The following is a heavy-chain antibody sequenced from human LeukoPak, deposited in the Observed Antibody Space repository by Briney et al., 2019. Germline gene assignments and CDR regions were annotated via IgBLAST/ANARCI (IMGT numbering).Heavy chain of an antibody. V-gene: IGHV1-69*01. J-gene: IGHJ6*03. CDR3: ARVRIVVVPAAGYYYYYYMDV. D-gene: IGHD2-2*01. Sequence: GSSVKVSCKASGGTFSSYAISWVRQAPGQGLEWMGGIIPIFGTANYAQKFQGRVTITADESTSTAYMELSSLRSEDTAVYYCARVRIVVVPAAGYYYYYYMDVWGKGTTVTVSS. CDR2: IIPIFGTA. CDR1: GGTFSSYA.